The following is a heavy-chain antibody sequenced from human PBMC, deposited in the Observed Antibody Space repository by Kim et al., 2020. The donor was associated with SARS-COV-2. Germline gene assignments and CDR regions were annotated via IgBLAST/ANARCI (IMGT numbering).Heavy chain of an antibody. CDR3: ARSQDYVDSNGYSYYFDS. J-gene: IGHJ4*02. Sequence: SETLSLTCAVSGGSISSSNWWSWVRQPPGKGLEWIGEIYHSGSTNYNPSLKSRVTISVDRSKNHFSLNLTSVTAADTAVYYCARSQDYVDSNGYSYYFDSWGQGTLVTVSS. D-gene: IGHD3-22*01. V-gene: IGHV4-4*02. CDR2: IYHSGST. CDR1: GGSISSSNW.